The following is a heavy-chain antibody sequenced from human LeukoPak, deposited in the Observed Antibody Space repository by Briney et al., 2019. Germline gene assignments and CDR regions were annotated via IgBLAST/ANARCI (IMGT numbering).Heavy chain of an antibody. CDR3: ARDLTHYDYVWGSSAYFDY. Sequence: ASVKVSCKASGYTFTSYYMHWVRQAPGQGLEWMGIINPSGGSTSYAQKFQGRVTMTRDTPTSTVYMELSSLRSEDTAVYYCARDLTHYDYVWGSSAYFDYWGQGTLVTVSS. D-gene: IGHD3-16*01. V-gene: IGHV1-46*01. J-gene: IGHJ4*02. CDR1: GYTFTSYY. CDR2: INPSGGST.